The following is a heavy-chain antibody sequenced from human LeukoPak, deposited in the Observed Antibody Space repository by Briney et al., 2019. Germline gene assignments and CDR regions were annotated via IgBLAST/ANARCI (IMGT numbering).Heavy chain of an antibody. CDR1: GYTFTSYA. D-gene: IGHD6-19*01. CDR3: ARGGGWYRRDAFDI. CDR2: INTNTGNP. J-gene: IGHJ3*02. V-gene: IGHV7-4-1*02. Sequence: ASVKVSCKASGYTFTSYAMNWGLQAPGQGLEWMGWINTNTGNPTYAQGFTGRFVFSLDTSVSTAYLQISSLKAEDTAVYYCARGGGWYRRDAFDIWGQGTMVTVSS.